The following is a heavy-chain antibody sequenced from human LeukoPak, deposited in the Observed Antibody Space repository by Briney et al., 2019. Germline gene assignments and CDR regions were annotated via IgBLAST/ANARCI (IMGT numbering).Heavy chain of an antibody. V-gene: IGHV1-2*02. CDR3: ARPGGSYPEYYSDY. D-gene: IGHD1-26*01. CDR2: INPNSGGT. CDR1: GYTFTGYY. Sequence: GASVKVSCKASGYTFTGYYMHWVRQAPGQGLEWMGWINPNSGGTNYAQKFQGRVTMTRDTSISTAYMELSRLRSDDTAVYYCARPGGSYPEYYSDYWGQGTLVTVSS. J-gene: IGHJ4*02.